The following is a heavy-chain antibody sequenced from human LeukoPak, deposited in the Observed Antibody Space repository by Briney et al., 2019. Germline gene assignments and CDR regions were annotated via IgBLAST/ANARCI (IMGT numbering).Heavy chain of an antibody. J-gene: IGHJ4*02. Sequence: GGSLRLSCAASGFTFSSYAVSWVRQAPGKGLEWVSAISGSGGSTYYADSVKGRFTISRDNSKNTLYLQMNSLRAEDTAVYYCAKDFAEDCSSSNCHLEWGFPAGGFDYWGQGTLVTVSS. V-gene: IGHV3-23*01. D-gene: IGHD2-2*01. CDR2: ISGSGGST. CDR1: GFTFSSYA. CDR3: AKDFAEDCSSSNCHLEWGFPAGGFDY.